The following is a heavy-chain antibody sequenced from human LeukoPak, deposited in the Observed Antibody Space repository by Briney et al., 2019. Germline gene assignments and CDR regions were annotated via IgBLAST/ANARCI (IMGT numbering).Heavy chain of an antibody. CDR2: IKEDGSAK. Sequence: PGGSLRLSCAASGLMFSSYWMSWVRQAPGKGLEWVANIKEDGSAKYYVDSVKGRFSISRDNAKNSLYLQMNSLRAEDTAVYYCARDLYYYDSSGPGAFDIWGQGTMVTVSS. V-gene: IGHV3-7*01. CDR3: ARDLYYYDSSGPGAFDI. D-gene: IGHD3-22*01. CDR1: GLMFSSYW. J-gene: IGHJ3*02.